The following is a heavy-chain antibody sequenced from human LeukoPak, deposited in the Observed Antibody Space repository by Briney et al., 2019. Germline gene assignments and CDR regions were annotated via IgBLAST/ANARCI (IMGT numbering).Heavy chain of an antibody. J-gene: IGHJ6*02. CDR3: ARTLLNDYGDYYYYGMDA. V-gene: IGHV1-69*13. CDR2: IIPIFGTA. Sequence: SVKVSCKASGGTFSSYAISWVRQAPGQGLEWMGGIIPIFGTANYAQKFQGRVTITADESTSTAYMELSSLRSEDTAVYYCARTLLNDYGDYYYYGMDAWGQGTTVTVSS. CDR1: GGTFSSYA. D-gene: IGHD4-17*01.